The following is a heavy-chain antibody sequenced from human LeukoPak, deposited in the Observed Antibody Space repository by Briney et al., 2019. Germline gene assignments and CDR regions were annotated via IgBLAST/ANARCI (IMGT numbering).Heavy chain of an antibody. CDR3: ASPFRGANVNWFDP. CDR2: IIPIFGTA. CDR1: GGTFSSYA. J-gene: IGHJ5*02. V-gene: IGHV1-69*06. Sequence: GASVKVSCKASGGTFSSYAISWVRQAPGQGLEWMGGIIPIFGTANYAQKFQGRVTITADKSTSTAYMELSRLRSDDTAVYYCASPFRGANVNWFDPWGQGTLVTVSS. D-gene: IGHD3-10*01.